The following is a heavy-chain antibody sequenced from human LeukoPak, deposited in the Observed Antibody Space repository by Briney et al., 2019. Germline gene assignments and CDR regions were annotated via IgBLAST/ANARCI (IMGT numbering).Heavy chain of an antibody. Sequence: SETLSLTCALYGGSFTYYYWAWIRQTPGKGLEWIGEINHAGTADYNPSLKSRVTISVDKSKNQFSLKLSSVTAADTAVYYCATSVGATRVSPGDAGDAFDIWGQGTMVTVSS. V-gene: IGHV4-34*01. CDR2: INHAGTA. J-gene: IGHJ3*02. CDR1: GGSFTYYY. D-gene: IGHD1-26*01. CDR3: ATSVGATRVSPGDAGDAFDI.